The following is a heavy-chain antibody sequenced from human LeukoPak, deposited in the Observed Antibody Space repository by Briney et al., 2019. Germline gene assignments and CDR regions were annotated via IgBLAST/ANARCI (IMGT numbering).Heavy chain of an antibody. CDR1: GVSISSSNSY. V-gene: IGHV4-39*07. CDR2: IYYSGNT. Sequence: SETLSLTCTVSGVSISSSNSYWGWIRQPPGKGLEWIGSIYYSGNTYYNPPLKSRVTISVDTSKNQFSLKLSSVTAADTAVYYCARDPSVGGGIQLWLAEESYYFDYWGQGTLVTVSS. CDR3: ARDPSVGGGIQLWLAEESYYFDY. D-gene: IGHD5-18*01. J-gene: IGHJ4*02.